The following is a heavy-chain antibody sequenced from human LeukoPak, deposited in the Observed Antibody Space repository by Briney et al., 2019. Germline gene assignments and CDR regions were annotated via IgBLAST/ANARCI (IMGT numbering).Heavy chain of an antibody. V-gene: IGHV3-23*01. CDR1: GFTFSSYG. D-gene: IGHD1-26*01. CDR2: ISGSGGST. J-gene: IGHJ4*02. CDR3: AKRAAHSGSYPLFDY. Sequence: PGGSLRLSCAASGFTFSSYGMSWVRQAPGKGLEWVSAISGSGGSTYYADSVKGRFTISRDNSKNTLYLQMNSLRAEDTAVYYCAKRAAHSGSYPLFDYWGQGTLVTVSS.